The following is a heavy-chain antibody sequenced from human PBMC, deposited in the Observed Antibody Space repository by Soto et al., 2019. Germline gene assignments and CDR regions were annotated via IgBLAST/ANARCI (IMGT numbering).Heavy chain of an antibody. CDR1: GGSISSGGYY. CDR3: AGQVTCLHEGYYYYYMVF. Sequence: TLSLTCTVSGGSISSGGYYWSWIRQHPGKGLEWIGYIYYSGSTYYNPSLKSRVTISVDTSRNQFSLKLSSVTAADTAVYYCAGQVTCLHEGYYYYYMVFWGTALTVNVSS. J-gene: IGHJ6*03. D-gene: IGHD2-21*02. V-gene: IGHV4-31*03. CDR2: IYYSGST.